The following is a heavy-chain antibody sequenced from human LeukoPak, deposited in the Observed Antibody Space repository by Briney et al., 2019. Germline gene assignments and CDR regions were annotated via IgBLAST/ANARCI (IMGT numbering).Heavy chain of an antibody. V-gene: IGHV4-38-2*02. CDR3: AGEYGYGLLFDF. Sequence: SETLSLTCTVSDYSIDNTYYWGWSRQPPGKGLEWIWIIYHSGSTYYNPSLKSRVSISVDTSKNHFSLKLSSVTAADTAIYYCAGEYGYGLLFDFWGQGTLVTVSS. D-gene: IGHD5-18*01. J-gene: IGHJ4*02. CDR1: DYSIDNTYY. CDR2: IYHSGST.